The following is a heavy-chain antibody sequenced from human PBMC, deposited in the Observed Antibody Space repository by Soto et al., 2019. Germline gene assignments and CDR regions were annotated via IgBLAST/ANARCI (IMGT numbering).Heavy chain of an antibody. Sequence: QVQLQEWGPGLLKPSETLSLTFTVSGGPITAQYWSRIRHPAGKGLERIGRIYSTGTTNYNPALRSRVTMSVDTSKNQCSVRLSPVTAADPAVYYCTWDVYSSSNNWFGPWGQGTLVSVSS. CDR3: TWDVYSSSNNWFGP. D-gene: IGHD6-19*01. CDR2: IYSTGTT. J-gene: IGHJ5*02. V-gene: IGHV4-4*07. CDR1: GGPITAQY.